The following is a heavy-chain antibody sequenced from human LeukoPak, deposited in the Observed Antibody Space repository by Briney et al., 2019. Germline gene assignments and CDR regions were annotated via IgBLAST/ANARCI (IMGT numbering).Heavy chain of an antibody. CDR1: GGSISSGTYY. V-gene: IGHV4-39*07. CDR3: ARDLGYYDTRGYFDY. D-gene: IGHD3-22*01. J-gene: IGHJ4*02. Sequence: PSETLSLTCTVSGGSISSGTYYWSWIRQPPGKGLEWIGEINHSGSTYYNPSLKSRVTISVDTSKNQFSLKLSSVTAADTAVYYCARDLGYYDTRGYFDYWGQGTLVTVSS. CDR2: INHSGST.